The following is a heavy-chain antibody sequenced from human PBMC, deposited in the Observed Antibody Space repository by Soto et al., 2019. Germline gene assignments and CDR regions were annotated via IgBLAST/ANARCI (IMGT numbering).Heavy chain of an antibody. D-gene: IGHD4-17*01. Sequence: ASVKVSCKASGYTFTSYDINWVRQATGQGLEWMGWMNPNSGNTGYAQKFQGRVTMTRNTSISTAYMELSSLRSEDTAVYYCARDTVTTSLDYYYYGMDVWGQGTTVTVSS. CDR1: GYTFTSYD. CDR2: MNPNSGNT. V-gene: IGHV1-8*01. J-gene: IGHJ6*02. CDR3: ARDTVTTSLDYYYYGMDV.